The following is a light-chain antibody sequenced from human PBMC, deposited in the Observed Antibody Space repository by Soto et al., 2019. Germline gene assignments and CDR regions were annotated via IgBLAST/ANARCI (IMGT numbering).Light chain of an antibody. CDR2: GTS. V-gene: IGKV3-20*01. CDR3: QQYGNSRWT. Sequence: DIFLTQSPDTLSLSPGERATLSCRASQSVSSSYLAWYQQTPGQAPRLLISGTSNRATGIPDRFSGSGSGTDFTLTISRLEPEDFAVYYCQQYGNSRWTFGQGTKVDIK. J-gene: IGKJ1*01. CDR1: QSVSSSY.